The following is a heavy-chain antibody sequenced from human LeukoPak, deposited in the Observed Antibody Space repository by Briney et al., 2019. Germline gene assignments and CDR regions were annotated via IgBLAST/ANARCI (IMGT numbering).Heavy chain of an antibody. CDR2: IYSGGST. V-gene: IGHV3-66*02. CDR1: GFTVSSNY. D-gene: IGHD6-13*01. J-gene: IGHJ4*02. Sequence: SGGSLRLSCAASGFTVSSNYMSWVRQAPGKGLEWVSIIYSGGSTYYADSVKGRFTISRDNTKNTLYLQMNSLRAEDTAVYYCARARHSSSWYYFDYWGQGTLVTVSS. CDR3: ARARHSSSWYYFDY.